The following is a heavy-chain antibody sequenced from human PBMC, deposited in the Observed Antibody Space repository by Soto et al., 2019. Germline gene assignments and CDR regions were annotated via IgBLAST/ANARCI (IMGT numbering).Heavy chain of an antibody. CDR1: GFTFSSYA. CDR3: ARERGYCTNGVCYTLGYYYYGRGV. J-gene: IGHJ6*02. Sequence: PGGSLRLSCAASGFTFSSYAMHWVRQAPGKGLEGVAVISYDGSNKYYADSVKGRFTISRDNSKHTLSLQMNSLRADDTAVYYCARERGYCTNGVCYTLGYYYYGRGVWVQGTTVTVSS. CDR2: ISYDGSNK. V-gene: IGHV3-30-3*01. D-gene: IGHD2-8*01.